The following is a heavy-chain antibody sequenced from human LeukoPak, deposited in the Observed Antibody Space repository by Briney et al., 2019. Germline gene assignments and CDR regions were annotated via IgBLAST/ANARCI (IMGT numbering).Heavy chain of an antibody. Sequence: GGSLRLSCSGSGFTFSSYAIHWVRQAPGKGPEYVSLINTSGDKTYYADSVKGRFTISRDNAKNSLYLQMNSLRAEDTVVYYCARGLRNTILGGDYYWGQGTLVTVYS. J-gene: IGHJ4*02. CDR3: ARGLRNTILGGDYY. V-gene: IGHV3-64*04. D-gene: IGHD3-3*01. CDR1: GFTFSSYA. CDR2: INTSGDKT.